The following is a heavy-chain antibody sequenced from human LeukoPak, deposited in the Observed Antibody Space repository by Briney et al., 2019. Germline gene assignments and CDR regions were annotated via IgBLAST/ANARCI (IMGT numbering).Heavy chain of an antibody. Sequence: GGSLRLSCAASGFTFTTYTISWVRQTPAKGLEWVSAISGSATSTYYADSVKGRFTISRDNSKNTLYLQMNSLRAEDTAVYYCARVRWFGELFGDYWGQGTLVTVSS. V-gene: IGHV3-23*01. D-gene: IGHD3-10*01. CDR3: ARVRWFGELFGDY. J-gene: IGHJ4*02. CDR2: ISGSATST. CDR1: GFTFTTYT.